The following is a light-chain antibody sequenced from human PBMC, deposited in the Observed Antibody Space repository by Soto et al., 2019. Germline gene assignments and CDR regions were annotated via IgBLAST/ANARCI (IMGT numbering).Light chain of an antibody. CDR2: AAS. CDR3: QKYNSALA. V-gene: IGKV1-27*01. CDR1: QGISNY. J-gene: IGKJ4*01. Sequence: DIQMTQSPSSLSASVGDRVTITCRASQGISNYLAWYQQKPGKVPKLLIYAASTLQSGVPSRFSGSGSGTDFTLTISSLQTEDVATYYCQKYNSALAFGGGNKVEIK.